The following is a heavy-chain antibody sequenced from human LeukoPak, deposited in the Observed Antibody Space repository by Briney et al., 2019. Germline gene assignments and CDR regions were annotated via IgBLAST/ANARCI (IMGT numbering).Heavy chain of an antibody. CDR1: GYTFTGYY. D-gene: IGHD6-19*01. V-gene: IGHV1-2*02. CDR3: ARVKGYSSGWYYFDY. CDR2: INPNSGGT. J-gene: IGHJ4*02. Sequence: ASVKVSCKASGYTFTGYYMHWVRQAPGQGLEWMGWINPNSGGTNYAQKFQGRVTMTRDTSISTAYMELSRLRSDDTAVYYCARVKGYSSGWYYFDYWGQGNLVTVSS.